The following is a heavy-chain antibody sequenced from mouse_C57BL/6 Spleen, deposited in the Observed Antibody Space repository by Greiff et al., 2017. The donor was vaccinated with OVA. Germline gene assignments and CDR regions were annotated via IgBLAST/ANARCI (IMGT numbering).Heavy chain of an antibody. CDR2: IDPSDSET. Sequence: VRLQQPGAELVRPGSSVKLSCKASGYTFTSYWMHWVKQRPIQGLEWIGNIDPSDSETHYNQKFKDKATLTVDKSSSTAYMQLSSLTSEDSAVYYCAIYYYGSSLFDYWGQGTTLTVSS. CDR3: AIYYYGSSLFDY. V-gene: IGHV1-52*01. J-gene: IGHJ2*01. CDR1: GYTFTSYW. D-gene: IGHD1-1*01.